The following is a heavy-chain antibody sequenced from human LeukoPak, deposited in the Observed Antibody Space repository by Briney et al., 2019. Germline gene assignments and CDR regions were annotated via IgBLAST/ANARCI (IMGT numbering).Heavy chain of an antibody. CDR2: ISGSGSRT. D-gene: IGHD4-17*01. V-gene: IGHV3-23*01. CDR3: ASSPPTVITVSYFDY. CDR1: GFTFSSYA. Sequence: GGSLRLSCAASGFTFSSYAMSWVRQAPGKGLEWVSAISGSGSRTNYADSVRGRFTISRDNSKNTLYLQMNSLRAEDTAVYYCASSPPTVITVSYFDYWGQGTVVTVSS. J-gene: IGHJ4*02.